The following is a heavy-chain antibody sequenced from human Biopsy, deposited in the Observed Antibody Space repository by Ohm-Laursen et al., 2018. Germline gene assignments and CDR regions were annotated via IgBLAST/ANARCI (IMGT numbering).Heavy chain of an antibody. V-gene: IGHV1-2*02. CDR1: GYTFTDYS. D-gene: IGHD3-10*01. CDR2: VNPNSGAT. Sequence: GASVKVSCNASGYTFTDYSLHWVRQAPGQGLEWMGWVNPNSGATNYAQKFQGRVTMTSDTSVSTAYIELRRLISDDTAVYFCARDRMVTIITLVRADTFDIWGQGTLVSVSS. J-gene: IGHJ3*02. CDR3: ARDRMVTIITLVRADTFDI.